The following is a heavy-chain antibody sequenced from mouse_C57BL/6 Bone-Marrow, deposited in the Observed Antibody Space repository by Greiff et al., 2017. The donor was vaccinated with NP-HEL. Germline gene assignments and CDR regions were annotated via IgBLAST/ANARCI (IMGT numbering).Heavy chain of an antibody. V-gene: IGHV10-1*01. J-gene: IGHJ4*01. CDR1: GFSFNTYA. CDR3: VRHVYDYDVAYAMDY. D-gene: IGHD2-4*01. CDR2: IRSKSNNYAT. Sequence: EVHLVESGGGLVQPKGSLKLSCAASGFSFNTYAMNWVRQAPGKGLEWVARIRSKSNNYATYYADSVKDRFTISRDDSESMLYLQMNNLKTEDTAMYYCVRHVYDYDVAYAMDYWGQGTSVTVSS.